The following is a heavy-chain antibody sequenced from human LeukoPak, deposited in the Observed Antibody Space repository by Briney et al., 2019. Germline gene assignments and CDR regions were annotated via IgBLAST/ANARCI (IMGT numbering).Heavy chain of an antibody. CDR1: GFTFSTYN. CDR2: ISSGSNTI. V-gene: IGHV3-48*01. J-gene: IGHJ4*02. CDR3: AREIYGDYGFDT. Sequence: PGGSLSLSCAASGFTFSTYNMNWVRQAPGKGLEWVSYISSGSNTIYYADSVKGRFTITRDYAKNSLFLQMNSLRAEDTAVYYCAREIYGDYGFDTWARGTLVTVSS. D-gene: IGHD4-17*01.